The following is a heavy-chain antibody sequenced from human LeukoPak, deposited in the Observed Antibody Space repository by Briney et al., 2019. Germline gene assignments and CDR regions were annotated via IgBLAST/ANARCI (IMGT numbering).Heavy chain of an antibody. CDR3: ARAGGSSPHAFDI. CDR1: GFSFSETW. Sequence: GGSLRLSCAASGFSFSETWMHWVRQAPGKGLEWVSSISSSSSHIYYADSVKGRFTISRDNAKNSLYLQMNSLRAEDTAVYYCARAGGSSPHAFDIWGQGTMVTVSS. V-gene: IGHV3-21*01. CDR2: ISSSSSHI. J-gene: IGHJ3*02. D-gene: IGHD3-16*01.